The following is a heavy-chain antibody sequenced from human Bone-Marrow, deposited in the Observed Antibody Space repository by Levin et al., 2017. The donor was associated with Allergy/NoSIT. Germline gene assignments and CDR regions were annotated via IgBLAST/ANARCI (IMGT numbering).Heavy chain of an antibody. Sequence: GEFLKISCAASGFIFSNFGMLWVRQAPGKGLEWVALISYDGTYKYYGDSVKGRFTISRDNYKNSVYLQVNTLRGEATAVYFCAKGPLWSDHFYFYGMDVLSRGTTVTVS. J-gene: IGHJ6*02. CDR1: GFIFSNFG. D-gene: IGHD3-10*01. CDR2: ISYDGTYK. CDR3: AKGPLWSDHFYFYGMDV. V-gene: IGHV3-30*18.